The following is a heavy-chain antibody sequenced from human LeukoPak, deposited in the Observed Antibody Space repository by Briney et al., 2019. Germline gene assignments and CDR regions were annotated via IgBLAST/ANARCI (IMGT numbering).Heavy chain of an antibody. CDR2: ISWNSGSI. Sequence: GGSLRLSCAASGFTFDDYAMHWVRQAPGKGLEWVSGISWNSGSIGYADSVKGRFTISRDNAKNSPYLQMNSLRAEDTALYYCAKDMAYLGRSDSGSPCDVWGQGTTVTVSS. V-gene: IGHV3-9*01. J-gene: IGHJ6*02. D-gene: IGHD1-26*01. CDR3: AKDMAYLGRSDSGSPCDV. CDR1: GFTFDDYA.